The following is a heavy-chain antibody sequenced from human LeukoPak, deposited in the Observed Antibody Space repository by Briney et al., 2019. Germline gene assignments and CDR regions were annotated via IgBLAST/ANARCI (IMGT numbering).Heavy chain of an antibody. V-gene: IGHV3-21*01. CDR3: ARARVSGSYPDDAFDT. D-gene: IGHD1-26*01. CDR1: GFTFSSYS. J-gene: IGHJ3*02. Sequence: PGGSLRLSCAASGFTFSSYSMNWVRQAPGKGLEWVSSISSSSSYIYYADSVKGRFTISRDNAKNSLYLQMNSLRAEDTAVYYCARARVSGSYPDDAFDTWGQGTVVTVSS. CDR2: ISSSSSYI.